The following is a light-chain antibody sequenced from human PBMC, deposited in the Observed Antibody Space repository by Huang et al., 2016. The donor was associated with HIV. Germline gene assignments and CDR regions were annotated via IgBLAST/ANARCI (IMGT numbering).Light chain of an antibody. J-gene: IGKJ1*01. Sequence: IVLTQSPGTLSLSPGEGATVSCRANESVRSTYLAWYRQSGGQAPRLLIYGASNRATGIPDRFSGSGSGTDFTLTISRREPEDFAVYYCQQYGTSPWTFGQGTKVEIK. V-gene: IGKV3-20*01. CDR3: QQYGTSPWT. CDR2: GAS. CDR1: ESVRSTY.